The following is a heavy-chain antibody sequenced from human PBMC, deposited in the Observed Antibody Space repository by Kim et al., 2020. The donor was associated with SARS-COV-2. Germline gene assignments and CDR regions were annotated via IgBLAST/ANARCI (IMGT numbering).Heavy chain of an antibody. CDR1: GFTFSSYG. J-gene: IGHJ4*01. CDR2: ISYDGSNK. Sequence: GGSLRLSCAASGFTFSSYGMHWVRQAPGKGLEWVAVISYDGSNKYYADSVKGRFTISRDNSKNTLYLQMNSLRAEDTAVYYCAKDGPMVRGVISWDFDY. D-gene: IGHD3-10*01. V-gene: IGHV3-30*18. CDR3: AKDGPMVRGVISWDFDY.